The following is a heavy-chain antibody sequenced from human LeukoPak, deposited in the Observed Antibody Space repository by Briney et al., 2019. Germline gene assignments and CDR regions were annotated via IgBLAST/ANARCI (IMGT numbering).Heavy chain of an antibody. CDR2: INPNSGGT. D-gene: IGHD4-17*01. V-gene: IGHV1-2*02. CDR1: GYTLSGYY. CDR3: ARDNGDYWFDY. J-gene: IGHJ4*02. Sequence: EASVRVSCKASGYTLSGYYMHWVRQAPGQGLEWMGWINPNSGGTNNAQKLQGRVTMTRDTSISTAYMELTRLRSDDTAVYYCARDNGDYWFDYWGQGTLVTVSS.